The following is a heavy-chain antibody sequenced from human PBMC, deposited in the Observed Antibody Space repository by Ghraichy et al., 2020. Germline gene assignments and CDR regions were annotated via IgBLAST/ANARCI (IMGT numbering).Heavy chain of an antibody. CDR1: GFTFDDYA. Sequence: GGSLRLSCAASGFTFDDYAMHWVRQAPGKGLEWVSGISWNSGSIGYADSVKGRFTISRDNAKNSLYLQMNSLRAEDTALYYCAKDIQDIVVVPAANRRYYYGMDVWGQGTTVTVSS. J-gene: IGHJ6*02. D-gene: IGHD2-2*01. CDR3: AKDIQDIVVVPAANRRYYYGMDV. CDR2: ISWNSGSI. V-gene: IGHV3-9*01.